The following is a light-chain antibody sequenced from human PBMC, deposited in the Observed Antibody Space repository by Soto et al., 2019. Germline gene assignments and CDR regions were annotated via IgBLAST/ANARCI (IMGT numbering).Light chain of an antibody. J-gene: IGKJ5*01. Sequence: EIVMTQSPGTLSLSPLETATLAVMASQSVSSSDLAWYQQKPGQAPRLLVYGASSRATGIPDRFSGSGSGTDFTLTISRLEPEDFAVYYCQQHGTSPITFGQGTRLEIK. V-gene: IGKV3-20*01. CDR2: GAS. CDR1: QSVSSSD. CDR3: QQHGTSPIT.